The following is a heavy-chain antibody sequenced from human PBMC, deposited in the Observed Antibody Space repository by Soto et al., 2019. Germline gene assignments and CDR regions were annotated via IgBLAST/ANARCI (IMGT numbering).Heavy chain of an antibody. D-gene: IGHD3-10*01. CDR2: IYYSGST. CDR3: ARQKGGGSGSYYNDLYWFDP. V-gene: IGHV4-39*01. CDR1: GGSISSSSYS. Sequence: QLQLQESGPGLVKPSETLSLTCTVSGGSISSSSYSWGWIRQPPGKGLEWIGSIYYSGSTYYNPSLKSRIPISGDTAKYQFSLKLSSVTAADTAVYYCARQKGGGSGSYYNDLYWFDPWGQGTLVTVSS. J-gene: IGHJ5*02.